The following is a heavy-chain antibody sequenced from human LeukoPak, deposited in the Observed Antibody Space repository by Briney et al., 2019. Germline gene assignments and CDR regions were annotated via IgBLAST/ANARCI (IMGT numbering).Heavy chain of an antibody. CDR1: GGSISSGGYY. V-gene: IGHV4-31*03. J-gene: IGHJ4*02. Sequence: SETLSLTCTVSGGSISSGGYYWSWIRQHPGKGLEWIGYIYYSGSTYYNPSLKSRVTISVDTSKNQFSLKLSSVTAADTAVYYCARESYDFWSGYSAQFDYWGQGILVTVSS. CDR3: ARESYDFWSGYSAQFDY. D-gene: IGHD3-3*01. CDR2: IYYSGST.